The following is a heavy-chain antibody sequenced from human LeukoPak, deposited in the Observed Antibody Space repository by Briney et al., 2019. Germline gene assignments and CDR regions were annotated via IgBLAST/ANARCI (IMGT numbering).Heavy chain of an antibody. V-gene: IGHV3-23*01. J-gene: IGHJ4*02. CDR2: ISGSGGST. CDR1: GFTFSSYA. CDR3: AKGDTYYDLWGGSLGF. D-gene: IGHD3-3*01. Sequence: GGSLRLSCAASGFTFSSYAMSWVRQAPGKGLEWVSAISGSGGSTYYADSVKGRFTISRDNSKNTLYLQMNSQRAEDTAVYYCAKGDTYYDLWGGSLGFWGQGTLVTVSS.